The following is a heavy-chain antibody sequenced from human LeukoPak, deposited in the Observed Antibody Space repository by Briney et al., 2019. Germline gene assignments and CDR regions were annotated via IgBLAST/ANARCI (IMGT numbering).Heavy chain of an antibody. CDR2: ISAYKGDI. CDR1: GYTFISYG. D-gene: IGHD2-15*01. V-gene: IGHV1-18*01. J-gene: IGHJ4*02. CDR3: ARVNDVAVVAAAAPHFEY. Sequence: ASVKVSCKPSGYTFISYGISWVRQAPGQGLEWVGWISAYKGDIDYAQKFQGRVAMTTDTSTNTVYMELTSLRSDDTAVYYCARVNDVAVVAAAAPHFEYWGQGTLVTVSS.